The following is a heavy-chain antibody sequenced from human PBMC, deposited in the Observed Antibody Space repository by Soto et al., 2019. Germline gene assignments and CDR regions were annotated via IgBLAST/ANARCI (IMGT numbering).Heavy chain of an antibody. V-gene: IGHV3-15*07. Sequence: GGSLRLSCAASGFTFSNAWMNWVRQAPGKGLEWVGRIKSKTDGGTTDYAAPVKGRFTISRDDSKNTLYLQMNSLKTEDTAVYYCTTDSGSGYYSYYYYGMDVWGQGTTVPVSS. CDR3: TTDSGSGYYSYYYYGMDV. CDR2: IKSKTDGGTT. D-gene: IGHD3-3*01. J-gene: IGHJ6*02. CDR1: GFTFSNAW.